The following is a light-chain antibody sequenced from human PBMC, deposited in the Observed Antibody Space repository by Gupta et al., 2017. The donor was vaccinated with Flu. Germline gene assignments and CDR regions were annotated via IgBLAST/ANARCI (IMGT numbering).Light chain of an antibody. Sequence: DIQMTQSPSSLSASVGDRVTITCRASQSIRSYLNWYQQKPGKAPKLLIYAASSLQSGVPSRFSGSGSGTDFTLTISSLQPEDFATYYCQQSYSTPRYTLGQGTKLEIK. CDR1: QSIRSY. CDR2: AAS. V-gene: IGKV1-39*01. J-gene: IGKJ2*01. CDR3: QQSYSTPRYT.